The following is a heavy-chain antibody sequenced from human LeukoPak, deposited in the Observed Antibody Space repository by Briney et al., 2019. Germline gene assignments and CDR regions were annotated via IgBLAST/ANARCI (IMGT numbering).Heavy chain of an antibody. J-gene: IGHJ3*02. D-gene: IGHD3-22*01. CDR1: GYTFTSYG. V-gene: IGHV1-18*01. Sequence: GASVKVSCKASGYTFTSYGISWVRQAPGQGLEWMGWISAYNGNTNYAQKLQGRVTMTADTSTSTAYMELRSLRSDDTAVYYCARDSGYYDSSGYYGNPVAFDIWGQGTMVTVSS. CDR3: ARDSGYYDSSGYYGNPVAFDI. CDR2: ISAYNGNT.